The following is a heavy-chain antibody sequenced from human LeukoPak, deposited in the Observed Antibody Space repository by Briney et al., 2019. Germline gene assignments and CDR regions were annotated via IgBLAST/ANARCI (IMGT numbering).Heavy chain of an antibody. D-gene: IGHD3-10*01. J-gene: IGHJ5*02. Sequence: SETLSLTCTVSSGSVSSDYWTWIRQPPGKGLEWVGYIFSNGNTEYSPSLKSRATISVDTSKNQCSLKLNSVTAADTAVYYCARVVYRGENWFDPWGQGTLVTVSS. V-gene: IGHV4-59*02. CDR2: IFSNGNT. CDR1: SGSVSSDY. CDR3: ARVVYRGENWFDP.